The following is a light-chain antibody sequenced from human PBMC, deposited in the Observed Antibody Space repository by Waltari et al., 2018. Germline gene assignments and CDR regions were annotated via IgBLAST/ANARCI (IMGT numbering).Light chain of an antibody. J-gene: IGKJ1*01. Sequence: DIQMTQSPSALSASVGDRVTITCRSSQSISSWLAWYQQKPGNAPKLLIYKASSLESGVPSRFSGSGSGTEFTLTISSLQPDDFATYYCQQYNSYPGTFGQGTKVEIK. CDR1: QSISSW. CDR2: KAS. V-gene: IGKV1-5*03. CDR3: QQYNSYPGT.